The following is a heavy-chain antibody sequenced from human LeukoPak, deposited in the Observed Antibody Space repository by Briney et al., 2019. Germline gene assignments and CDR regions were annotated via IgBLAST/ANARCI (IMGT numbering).Heavy chain of an antibody. J-gene: IGHJ3*02. CDR3: ARDDYYSAFDM. D-gene: IGHD1-26*01. CDR1: GYTFTSYA. Sequence: ASVKVSCKASGYTFTSYAMNWVRQATGQGLEWMGWMNPNSGDTGYAQKFQGRVTITRNTSISTAYMELSSLRSEDTAVYYCARDDYYSAFDMWGQGTMVTVSS. CDR2: MNPNSGDT. V-gene: IGHV1-8*03.